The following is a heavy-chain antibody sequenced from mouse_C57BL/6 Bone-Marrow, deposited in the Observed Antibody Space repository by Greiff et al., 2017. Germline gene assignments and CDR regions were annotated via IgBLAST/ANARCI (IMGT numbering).Heavy chain of an antibody. CDR1: GFTFTDYY. J-gene: IGHJ4*01. D-gene: IGHD1-1*01. CDR3: ASLYYGSSYPYYAMDY. V-gene: IGHV7-3*01. CDR2: IRNKANGYTT. Sequence: EVKLVESGGGLVQPGGSLSLSCAASGFTFTDYYMSWVRQPPGKALEWLGFIRNKANGYTTAYSASVKGRFTISRDNSQSILYLQMNALRAEDSATYYCASLYYGSSYPYYAMDYWGQGTSVTVSS.